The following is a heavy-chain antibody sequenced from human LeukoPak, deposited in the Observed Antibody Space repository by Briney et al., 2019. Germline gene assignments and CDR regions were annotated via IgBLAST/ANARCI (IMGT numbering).Heavy chain of an antibody. CDR2: ISWEGGST. CDR1: GFTFDDYA. Sequence: GGSLRLSCAASGFTFDDYAMHWVRQAPGKGLEWVSLISWEGGSTYYADSVKGRFTISRDNRKNSLYLQMNSLRTEDTALYFCAKDLQNSGYPSLPDYWGQGTLVTVSS. D-gene: IGHD3-22*01. CDR3: AKDLQNSGYPSLPDY. J-gene: IGHJ4*02. V-gene: IGHV3-43D*03.